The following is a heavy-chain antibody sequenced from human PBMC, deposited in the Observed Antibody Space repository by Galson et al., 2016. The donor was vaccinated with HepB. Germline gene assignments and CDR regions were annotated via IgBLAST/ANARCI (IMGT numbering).Heavy chain of an antibody. Sequence: SVKVSCKASGGSFSSYAVSWVRQAPGQGLEWVGGIIPMFGRPYYAQKLQGRVTITADESTSTAYMEPSSLRFEDTAVYYCASHTRGQYDSGRYELNYWGQGTLVIVSS. CDR1: GGSFSSYA. V-gene: IGHV1-69*13. CDR2: IIPMFGRP. CDR3: ASHTRGQYDSGRYELNY. J-gene: IGHJ4*02. D-gene: IGHD3-10*01.